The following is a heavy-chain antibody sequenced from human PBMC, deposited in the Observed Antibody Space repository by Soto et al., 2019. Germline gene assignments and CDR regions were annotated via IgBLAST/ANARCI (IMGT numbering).Heavy chain of an antibody. D-gene: IGHD6-6*01. CDR2: IISILDIP. J-gene: IGHJ4*02. CDR1: GGTVSAYT. Sequence: QVQLVQSGAEVKKPGSSVKVSCAASGGTVSAYTINWVRQAPGQGLEWMGRIISILDIPNYAQKFQGRLTIIADTSTSTTYMELRNLRAEDTATYYCARENGTSSLDYWGQGTRVNVSS. V-gene: IGHV1-69*02. CDR3: ARENGTSSLDY.